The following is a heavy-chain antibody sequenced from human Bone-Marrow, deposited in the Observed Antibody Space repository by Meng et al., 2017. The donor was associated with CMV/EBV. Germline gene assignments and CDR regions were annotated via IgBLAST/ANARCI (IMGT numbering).Heavy chain of an antibody. V-gene: IGHV4-39*01. Sequence: SETLSLTCSVSGDSISSGSHYWSWIRQPPGKGLEWIGSINYSGSTYYNPSLKSRVTITVDMSKSQFSLKLSSVTAADTAVYYCARGFSWYYDFWSGYYTLFDYWDQGTLVTVSS. CDR2: INYSGST. CDR3: ARGFSWYYDFWSGYYTLFDY. CDR1: GDSISSGSHY. J-gene: IGHJ4*02. D-gene: IGHD3-3*01.